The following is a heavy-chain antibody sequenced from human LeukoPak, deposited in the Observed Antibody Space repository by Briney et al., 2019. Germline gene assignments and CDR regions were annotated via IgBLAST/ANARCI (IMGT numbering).Heavy chain of an antibody. J-gene: IGHJ3*01. CDR3: ARDLDLSN. V-gene: IGHV3-23*01. D-gene: IGHD3/OR15-3a*01. CDR1: GFTFRDSA. CDR2: VSSSGGNT. Sequence: GGSLRLSCSASGFTFRDSALTWVRQAPGKGLEWVSLVSSSGGNTYYPDSVKGRFSVSRDNAKDTLYLQVNSLRAEDTAIYYCARDLDLSNWGTGTMVSVSS.